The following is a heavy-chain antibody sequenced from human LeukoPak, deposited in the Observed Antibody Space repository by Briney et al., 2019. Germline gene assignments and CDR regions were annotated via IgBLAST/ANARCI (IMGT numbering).Heavy chain of an antibody. Sequence: GASVKVSCKASGYTFTSYYMHWVRQAPGQGLEWMGIINPSGGSTSYAQKFQGRVTMTRDMSTSTVYMELSSLRSEDTAVYYCARDSTVTTFPNWFDPWGQGTLVAVSS. J-gene: IGHJ5*02. V-gene: IGHV1-46*01. CDR1: GYTFTSYY. D-gene: IGHD4-17*01. CDR2: INPSGGST. CDR3: ARDSTVTTFPNWFDP.